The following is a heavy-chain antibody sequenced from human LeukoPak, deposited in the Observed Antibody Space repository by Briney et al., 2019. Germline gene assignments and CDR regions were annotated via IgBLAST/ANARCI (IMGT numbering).Heavy chain of an antibody. CDR1: SGSISIYY. J-gene: IGHJ6*04. CDR2: IYNNGST. CDR3: ARDLWFGTPKYLMDV. V-gene: IGHV4-59*01. D-gene: IGHD3-10*01. Sequence: SETLSLTCTVSSGSISIYYWTWIRQPPGKGLEWIGYIYNNGSTNYNPSLKRRVTISVDTSKNQFSLKLSSVTAADTAVYYCARDLWFGTPKYLMDVWGKGTPVTVSS.